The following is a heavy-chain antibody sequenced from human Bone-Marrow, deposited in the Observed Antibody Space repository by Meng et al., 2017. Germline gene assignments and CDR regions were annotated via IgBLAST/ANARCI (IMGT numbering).Heavy chain of an antibody. CDR1: GFIFSSYS. Sequence: GASLMFSCAASGFIFSSYSMNLVRQAPGKGLEWVSSISSSSSYIYYADSVKGQFITSRDNAKNALYLQMNRLRAEDTAVYYCARDRNDRYSSRGMDVWGQGTTVTVSS. CDR3: ARDRNDRYSSRGMDV. V-gene: IGHV3-21*03. D-gene: IGHD6-13*01. J-gene: IGHJ6*02. CDR2: ISSSSSYI.